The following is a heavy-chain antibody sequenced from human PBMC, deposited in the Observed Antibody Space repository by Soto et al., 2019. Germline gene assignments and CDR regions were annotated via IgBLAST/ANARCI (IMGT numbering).Heavy chain of an antibody. Sequence: GASVKVSCKASGGTFSIYAISWVRQAPGQGLEWMGGIIPIFGTANYAQKFQGRVTITADESTSTAYMELSSLRSEDTAVYYCARDSTMVRGVIISGPWFDPWGQGTLVTASS. D-gene: IGHD3-10*01. CDR1: GGTFSIYA. CDR3: ARDSTMVRGVIISGPWFDP. J-gene: IGHJ5*02. CDR2: IIPIFGTA. V-gene: IGHV1-69*13.